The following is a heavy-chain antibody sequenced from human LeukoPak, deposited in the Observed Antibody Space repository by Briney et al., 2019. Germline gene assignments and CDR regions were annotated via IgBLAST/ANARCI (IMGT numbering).Heavy chain of an antibody. Sequence: GESLKISCKASGYNFINYWIGWVRQMPGKGLEWMGIIYPGDSDTRYSPSFQGLVTISADKSISTAYLQWSSLKASDTAMYYCARRSYATDYWGQGALVTVSS. CDR2: IYPGDSDT. D-gene: IGHD3-16*01. CDR1: GYNFINYW. V-gene: IGHV5-51*01. J-gene: IGHJ4*02. CDR3: ARRSYATDY.